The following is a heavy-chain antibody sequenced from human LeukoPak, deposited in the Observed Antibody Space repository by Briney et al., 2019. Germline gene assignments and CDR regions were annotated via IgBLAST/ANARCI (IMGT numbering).Heavy chain of an antibody. J-gene: IGHJ6*02. CDR2: IYYSGST. D-gene: IGHD3-3*01. V-gene: IGHV4-59*01. CDR3: ARAIPTYDFWSGYYTGPDYYGMDV. CDR1: GGSITSYY. Sequence: SETLSLTCTVSGGSITSYYWSWIRQPPGKGLEWIGYIYYSGSTNYNPSLKSRVTISVDTSKNQFSLKLSSVTAADTAVYYCARAIPTYDFWSGYYTGPDYYGMDVWGQGTRSPSP.